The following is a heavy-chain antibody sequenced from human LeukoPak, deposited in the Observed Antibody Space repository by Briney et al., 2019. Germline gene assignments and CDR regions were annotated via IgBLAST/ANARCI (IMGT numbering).Heavy chain of an antibody. CDR3: AKVDSSGWYVSSPDY. J-gene: IGHJ4*02. CDR1: GFTFSSYA. D-gene: IGHD6-19*01. CDR2: ISYDGSNK. Sequence: GGSLRLSCAASGFTFSSYAMHWVRQAPGKGLEWVAVISYDGSNKYYADSVKGRLTISRDNSKNTLYLQMNSLRAEDTAVYYCAKVDSSGWYVSSPDYWGQGTLVTVSS. V-gene: IGHV3-30*04.